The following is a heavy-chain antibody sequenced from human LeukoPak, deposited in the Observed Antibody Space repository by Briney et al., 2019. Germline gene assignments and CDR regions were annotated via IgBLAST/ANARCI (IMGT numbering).Heavy chain of an antibody. Sequence: PGGSLRLSCAASGFTFDDYTMHWVRQAPGKGLEWVSLISWGGGSTYYADSVKGRFTISRDNSKNSLYLQMNSLRTEDTALYYCAKDDGATTYYFDYWGQGTLVTVSS. J-gene: IGHJ4*02. D-gene: IGHD1-26*01. CDR3: AKDDGATTYYFDY. CDR1: GFTFDDYT. CDR2: ISWGGGST. V-gene: IGHV3-43*01.